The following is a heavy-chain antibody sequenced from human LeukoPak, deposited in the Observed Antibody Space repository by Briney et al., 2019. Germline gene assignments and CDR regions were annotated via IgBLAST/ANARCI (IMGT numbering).Heavy chain of an antibody. CDR1: GASINNSNW. J-gene: IGHJ4*02. CDR3: ARDRGSYYFDY. Sequence: SETLSLTCAVSGASINNSNWWSWVRQPPGKGLEWIGEIYHSGSTNYNPSLKSRITISVDTSKNQFSLKLSSVTAADTAVYYCARDRGSYYFDYWGQGTLVTVSS. D-gene: IGHD1-26*01. CDR2: IYHSGST. V-gene: IGHV4-4*02.